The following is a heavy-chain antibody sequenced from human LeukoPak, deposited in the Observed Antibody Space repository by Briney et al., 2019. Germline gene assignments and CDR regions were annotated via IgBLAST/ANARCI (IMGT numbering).Heavy chain of an antibody. Sequence: ASVKVSCKASGYTFTGYYMHWVRQAPGQGLEWMGWINPNSGGTNYAQKFQGRVTMTRDMSISTAYMELSRPRSDDTAVYYCARELRFLEWLLIDYWGQGTLVTVSS. CDR3: ARELRFLEWLLIDY. V-gene: IGHV1-2*02. D-gene: IGHD3-3*01. CDR2: INPNSGGT. J-gene: IGHJ4*02. CDR1: GYTFTGYY.